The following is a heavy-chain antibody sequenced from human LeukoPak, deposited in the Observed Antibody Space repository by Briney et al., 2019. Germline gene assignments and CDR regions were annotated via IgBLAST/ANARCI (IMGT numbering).Heavy chain of an antibody. V-gene: IGHV4-59*01. CDR1: GDSISSNF. CDR2: IYGSGST. J-gene: IGHJ4*02. D-gene: IGHD3/OR15-3a*01. Sequence: SETLSLTCTVSGDSISSNFWSWIRQSPGKGLEWIGYIYGSGSTSYNPSLKSRVTISEDTSKNQFSLKLNPVTAADTAVYFCASARPNWTPPDYWGQGTLVTVSS. CDR3: ASARPNWTPPDY.